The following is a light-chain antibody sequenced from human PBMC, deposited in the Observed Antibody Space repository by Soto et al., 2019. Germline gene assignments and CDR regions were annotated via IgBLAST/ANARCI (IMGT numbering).Light chain of an antibody. CDR1: QSISSW. CDR2: KAS. Sequence: IQMTQSPSTLSASVGDRITITCRASQSISSWLAWYQQKPGEVPKVLIYKASTLKDGVPSRFSGGGSGTEFTLTISSLQSDDFATYYCQQYNSYSRVFGQGTKV. CDR3: QQYNSYSRV. V-gene: IGKV1-5*03. J-gene: IGKJ1*01.